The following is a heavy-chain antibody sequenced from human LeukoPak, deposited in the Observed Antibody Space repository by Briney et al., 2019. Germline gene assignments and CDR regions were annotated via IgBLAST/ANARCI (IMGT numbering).Heavy chain of an antibody. D-gene: IGHD1-1*01. V-gene: IGHV4-34*01. CDR1: VGSFSGYY. CDR3: ASPTRGY. J-gene: IGHJ4*02. Sequence: PSETLSLTCAIYVGSFSGYYWSWIRQPPGKGLEWIGEINHSGTTNYNPSLKSRVTISVDTSKNQFSLKLSSVTAADTALYYCASPTRGYRGQGTLVTVSS. CDR2: INHSGTT.